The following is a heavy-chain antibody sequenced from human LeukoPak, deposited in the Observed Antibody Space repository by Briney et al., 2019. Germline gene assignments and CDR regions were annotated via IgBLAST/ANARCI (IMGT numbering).Heavy chain of an antibody. CDR2: IYYSGST. CDR3: ARRDSSSCIDY. Sequence: SETLSLTRTVSGGSISSYYWSWIRQPPGKGLDWIGYIYYSGSTNYNPSLKSRVTISVDTSKNQFSLKLSSVTAADTAVYYCARRDSSSCIDYWGQGTLVTVSS. D-gene: IGHD6-13*01. CDR1: GGSISSYY. J-gene: IGHJ4*02. V-gene: IGHV4-59*08.